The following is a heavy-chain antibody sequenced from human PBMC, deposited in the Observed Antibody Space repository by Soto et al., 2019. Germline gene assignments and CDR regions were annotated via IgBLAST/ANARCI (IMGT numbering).Heavy chain of an antibody. CDR3: ATSSDWSPLLDY. V-gene: IGHV1-2*02. CDR2: INPNGGGT. J-gene: IGHJ4*01. D-gene: IGHD6-19*01. CDR1: EYTFTGYY. Sequence: ASVKISCKTSEYTFTGYYLHWVRQVPGQGLEWMGWINPNGGGTIYAQKFQGRLTMTRDTSITTAYMELSRLRSDDTAFYYCATSSDWSPLLDYWGDGTLVTVSS.